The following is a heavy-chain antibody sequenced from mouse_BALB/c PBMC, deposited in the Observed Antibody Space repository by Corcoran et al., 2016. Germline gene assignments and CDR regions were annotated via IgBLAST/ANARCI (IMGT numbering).Heavy chain of an antibody. D-gene: IGHD1-2*01. CDR3: ARTATGYLDV. CDR1: GYSITSGYY. CDR2: ISYDGSN. V-gene: IGHV3-6*02. Sequence: DVQLQESGPVLVKPSQSLSLTCSVTGYSITSGYYWNWIRQFPGNKLEWMGYISYDGSNNYNPSLKNRISITRDTSKNQFFLKLNSVTTEDTATYYCARTATGYLDVWGAGTTVTVSS. J-gene: IGHJ1*01.